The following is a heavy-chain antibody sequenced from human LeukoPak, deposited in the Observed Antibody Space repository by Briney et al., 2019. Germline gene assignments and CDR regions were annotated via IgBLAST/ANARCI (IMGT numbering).Heavy chain of an antibody. V-gene: IGHV4-39*01. CDR3: ARHGLQRFDY. J-gene: IGHJ4*02. D-gene: IGHD2-2*01. CDR1: GGSVTDPGYY. Sequence: SETLSLTCTVSGGSVTDPGYYWGWVRQPPGEELEWIASVHSSGNTYYKSSLKSRVTISLDTSHKQISLSLTSVAASDTAVYFCARHGLQRFDYWGQGTLVPVSS. CDR2: VHSSGNT.